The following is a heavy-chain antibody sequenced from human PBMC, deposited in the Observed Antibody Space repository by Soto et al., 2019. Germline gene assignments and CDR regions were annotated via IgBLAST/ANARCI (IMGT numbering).Heavy chain of an antibody. J-gene: IGHJ3*02. CDR1: GYTFTSYD. D-gene: IGHD3-3*01. V-gene: IGHV1-8*01. CDR3: ARSHYYDFWSPDDAFDI. CDR2: MNPNSGNT. Sequence: QVRLVQSGAEVKKPGASVKVSCKASGYTFTSYDINWVRQATGQGLEWMGWMNPNSGNTSYAQKFQGRLIMTRNTYISTAYMELSSLRCEDTAVYYCARSHYYDFWSPDDAFDIWGQGTMVTVSS.